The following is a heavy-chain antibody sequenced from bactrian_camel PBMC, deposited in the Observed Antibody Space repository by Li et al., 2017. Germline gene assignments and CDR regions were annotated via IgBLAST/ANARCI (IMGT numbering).Heavy chain of an antibody. J-gene: IGHJ4*01. V-gene: IGHV3S53*01. CDR1: GYTFRSYC. Sequence: QLVESGGGSVQAGGSLRLSCAASGYTFRSYCIGWIRQAPGKEREGVATIDSDGTTNYADSVAGRFTISRESGKNTVHLQMTSLIPEDSGVYYCAGDRPYVAWYMESQYRYWGRGTQVTVST. CDR3: AGDRPYVAWYMESQYRY. CDR2: IDSDGTT. D-gene: IGHD1*01.